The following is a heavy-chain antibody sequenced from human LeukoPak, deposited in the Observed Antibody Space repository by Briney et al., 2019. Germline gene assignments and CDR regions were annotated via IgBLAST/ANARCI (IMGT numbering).Heavy chain of an antibody. CDR3: AKESSSGWYSFDY. CDR2: ISGSGGST. V-gene: IGHV3-23*01. CDR1: GFTFSDYY. D-gene: IGHD6-19*01. J-gene: IGHJ4*02. Sequence: GGSLRLSCAASGFTFSDYYMSWIRQAPGKGLEWVSAISGSGGSTYYADSVKGRFTISRDNSKNTLYLQMNSLRAEDTAVYYCAKESSSGWYSFDYWGQGTLVTVSS.